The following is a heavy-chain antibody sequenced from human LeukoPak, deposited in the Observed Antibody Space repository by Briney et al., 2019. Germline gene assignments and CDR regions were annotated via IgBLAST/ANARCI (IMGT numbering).Heavy chain of an antibody. J-gene: IGHJ4*02. CDR1: GGSISSSSYY. Sequence: PSETLSLTCTVSGGSISSSSYYWAWIRQPPGMGLEWIGNIHYSGSTHYNPSLKSRVTISEDTSKNQFSLKLSSVTATDTAAYYCARQKVGRYFDFWGQGTLVTVSS. V-gene: IGHV4-39*01. CDR3: ARQKVGRYFDF. CDR2: IHYSGST. D-gene: IGHD1-26*01.